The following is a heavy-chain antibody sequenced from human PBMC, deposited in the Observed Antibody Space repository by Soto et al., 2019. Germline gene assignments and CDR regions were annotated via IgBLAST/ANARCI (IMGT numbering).Heavy chain of an antibody. CDR3: ARGSSYDSSGYYYGGANWFDP. J-gene: IGHJ5*02. CDR2: IIPIFGTA. D-gene: IGHD3-22*01. Sequence: SVKVSCKASGVTFSSYAISWVRQAPVRGLEWMGGIIPIFGTANYAQKFQGRVTITADESTSTAYMELSSLRSEDTAVYYCARGSSYDSSGYYYGGANWFDPCGQGTRVTASS. CDR1: GVTFSSYA. V-gene: IGHV1-69*13.